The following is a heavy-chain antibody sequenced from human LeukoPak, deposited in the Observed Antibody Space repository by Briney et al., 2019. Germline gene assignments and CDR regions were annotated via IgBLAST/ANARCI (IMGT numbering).Heavy chain of an antibody. Sequence: GGSLRLSCAASGFTVSSDYMSWVRQAPGKGLEWVSVIYSGGSTYYADSVKGRFTISRDNSKNTLYLQMNSLRAEDTAVYYCAREVGTMIVDDGDENWGQGTLVTVSS. CDR3: AREVGTMIVDDGDEN. CDR2: IYSGGST. J-gene: IGHJ4*02. CDR1: GFTVSSDY. D-gene: IGHD3-22*01. V-gene: IGHV3-53*01.